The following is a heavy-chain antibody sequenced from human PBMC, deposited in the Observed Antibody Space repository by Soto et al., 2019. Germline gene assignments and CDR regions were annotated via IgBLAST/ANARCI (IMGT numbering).Heavy chain of an antibody. Sequence: SVKVSCKASGGTFSNYAISWVLQAPGQGLDWMGLIIPTFGTSNWAERFQGRVTFSADKSTATAYMNLISLRSDDTAIYYCARASSDCTSVRCTPPYFYYAMDVWGQGTTVTVSS. CDR2: IIPTFGTS. CDR1: GGTFSNYA. V-gene: IGHV1-69*06. J-gene: IGHJ6*02. CDR3: ARASSDCTSVRCTPPYFYYAMDV. D-gene: IGHD2-8*02.